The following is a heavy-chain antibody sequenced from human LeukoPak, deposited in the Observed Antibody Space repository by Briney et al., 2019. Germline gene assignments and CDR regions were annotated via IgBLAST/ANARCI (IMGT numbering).Heavy chain of an antibody. D-gene: IGHD3-9*01. CDR1: GYTFTSYG. CDR3: ARADYDILTGYSESYYYYGMDV. CDR2: ISAYNGNT. V-gene: IGHV1-18*04. J-gene: IGHJ6*02. Sequence: GASVKVSCKASGYTFTSYGISWVRQAPGQGLEWMGWISAYNGNTNYAQKFQGRVTMTTDTSTSTAYMELRSLRSDDTAVYYCARADYDILTGYSESYYYYGMDVWGQGTTVTVFS.